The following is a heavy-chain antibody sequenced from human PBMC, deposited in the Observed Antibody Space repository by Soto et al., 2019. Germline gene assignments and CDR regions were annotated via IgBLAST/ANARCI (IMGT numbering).Heavy chain of an antibody. Sequence: KVSCKASGGSLSNFGISWVRQAPGQGLEWMGGIIPIFGTPKYAHKFQGRVTITADVSANTAYMEVNSLRSDDSAVYYCARERPNAIFGVILSYGMDAWGQGTTVTVSS. J-gene: IGHJ6*02. CDR1: GGSLSNFG. D-gene: IGHD3-3*01. CDR3: ARERPNAIFGVILSYGMDA. CDR2: IIPIFGTP. V-gene: IGHV1-69*01.